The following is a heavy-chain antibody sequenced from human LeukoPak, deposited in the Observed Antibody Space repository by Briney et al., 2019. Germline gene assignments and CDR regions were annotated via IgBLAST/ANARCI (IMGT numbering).Heavy chain of an antibody. D-gene: IGHD2-15*01. V-gene: IGHV3-9*01. J-gene: IGHJ4*02. CDR1: GFTFSSYD. CDR3: AKAGVGYCSGGSCYFFDY. CDR2: ISWNSGSI. Sequence: GGSLRLSCAASGFTFSSYDMHWVRQAPGKGLEWVSGISWNSGSIGYADSVKGRFTISRDNAKNSLYLQMNSLRAEDTALYYCAKAGVGYCSGGSCYFFDYWGQGTLVTVSS.